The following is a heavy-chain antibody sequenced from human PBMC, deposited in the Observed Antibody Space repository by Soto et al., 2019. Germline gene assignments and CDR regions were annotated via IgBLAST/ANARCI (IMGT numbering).Heavy chain of an antibody. J-gene: IGHJ5*01. CDR3: AKASYDFWSGYPNWFDS. CDR1: GFTFRTYA. CDR2: ISGSDGTT. V-gene: IGHV3-23*01. Sequence: EVQLLESGGGLVQPWGSLRLSCEASGFTFRTYAMSWVRQAPGKGLEWVSAISGSDGTTRYADSVKGRFTISRDNSKNTLYLQMNSLRAEDTAVYYCAKASYDFWSGYPNWFDSWGQGTLVTVSS. D-gene: IGHD3-3*01.